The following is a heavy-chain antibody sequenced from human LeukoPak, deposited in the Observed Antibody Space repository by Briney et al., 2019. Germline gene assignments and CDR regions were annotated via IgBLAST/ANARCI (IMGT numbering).Heavy chain of an antibody. CDR1: GYTFTGYY. CDR2: INPNSGGT. CDR3: ALNSRGMRELADY. D-gene: IGHD1-26*01. Sequence: ASVKVSCKASGYTFTGYYMHWVRQAPGQGLEWMGWINPNSGGTNYAQKFQGRVTMTRDTSISTAYMELSRLRSDDTAVYYCALNSRGMRELADYWGQGTLVTVSS. J-gene: IGHJ4*02. V-gene: IGHV1-2*02.